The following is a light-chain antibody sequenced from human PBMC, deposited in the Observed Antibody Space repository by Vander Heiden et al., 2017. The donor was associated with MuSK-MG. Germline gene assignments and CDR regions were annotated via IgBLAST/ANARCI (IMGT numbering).Light chain of an antibody. V-gene: IGKV1-5*03. CDR2: MAS. J-gene: IGKJ1*01. CDR1: QSVSIW. Sequence: DIQMTQSPSTLSPSLGDTVTITCRASQSVSIWLAWYQQKPGRAPEVLMYMASSLHSGVPSSFSGSGSGTEFTLTISSLQPDDFATYYCQQYNSYPGTFGQGTKVEIK. CDR3: QQYNSYPGT.